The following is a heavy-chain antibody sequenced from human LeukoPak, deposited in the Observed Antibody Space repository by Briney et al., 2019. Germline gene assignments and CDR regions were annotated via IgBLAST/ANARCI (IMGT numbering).Heavy chain of an antibody. CDR1: GGSLSGYY. J-gene: IGHJ4*02. D-gene: IGHD3-22*01. CDR2: INHSGST. CDR3: ARSTPYYYDSSGYYYRTPFDY. Sequence: SETLSLTCAVYGGSLSGYYWSWIRQPPGKGLEWIGEINHSGSTNYNPSLKSRVTISVDTSKNQFSLKLSSVTAADTAVYYCARSTPYYYDSSGYYYRTPFDYWGQGTLVTVSS. V-gene: IGHV4-34*01.